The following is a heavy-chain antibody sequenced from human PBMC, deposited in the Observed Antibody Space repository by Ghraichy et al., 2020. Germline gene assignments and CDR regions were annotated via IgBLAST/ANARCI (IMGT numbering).Heavy chain of an antibody. J-gene: IGHJ4*02. V-gene: IGHV4-59*01. CDR2: IYYSGST. CDR1: GGSISSYY. D-gene: IGHD5-24*01. CDR3: ARSRDGFLGYFDY. Sequence: SETLSLTCTVSGGSISSYYWSWIRQPPGKGLEWIGYIYYSGSTNYNPSLKSRVTISVDTSKNQFSLKLSSVTAADTAVYYCARSRDGFLGYFDYWGQGTLVTVSA.